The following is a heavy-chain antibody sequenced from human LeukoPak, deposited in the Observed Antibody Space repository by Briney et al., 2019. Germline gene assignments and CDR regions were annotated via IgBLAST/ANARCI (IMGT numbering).Heavy chain of an antibody. CDR2: IIPIFGTA. J-gene: IGHJ4*02. CDR1: GGTFSSYV. V-gene: IGHV1-69*01. D-gene: IGHD6-13*01. CDR3: ATAGEDSSSWDFDY. Sequence: ASVKVSCKASGGTFSSYVISWVRQAPGQGLEWMGGIIPIFGTANYAQKFQGRVTVTADESTSTAYMELSSLRSEDTAVYYCATAGEDSSSWDFDYWGQGTLVTVSS.